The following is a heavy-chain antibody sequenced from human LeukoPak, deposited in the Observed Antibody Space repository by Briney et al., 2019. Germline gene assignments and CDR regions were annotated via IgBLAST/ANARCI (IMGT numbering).Heavy chain of an antibody. J-gene: IGHJ5*02. D-gene: IGHD1-26*01. V-gene: IGHV3-23*01. CDR2: LSGSGGNT. CDR1: GFTFSSYA. CDR3: ARRGESGSYVGDSWFDP. Sequence: GGSLRLSCAASGFTFSSYAMSWVRQAPGKGLEWVSTLSGSGGNTYYADSVKGRVTISRDNSKNTLYLQMNSLRAEDTAVYHCARRGESGSYVGDSWFDPWGQGTLVTVSS.